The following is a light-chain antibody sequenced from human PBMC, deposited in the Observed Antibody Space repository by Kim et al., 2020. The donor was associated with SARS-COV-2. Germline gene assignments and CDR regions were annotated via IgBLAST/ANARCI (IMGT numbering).Light chain of an antibody. CDR2: EDK. CDR3: QSYDTSNAWV. J-gene: IGLJ3*02. V-gene: IGLV6-57*02. Sequence: NFMLTQPHSVSESPGKTVTISCTGSSGSIDNNYVQWYQQRPGSAPTTVIYEDKQRPSGVPDRFSGSIDSSSNSASLTISLLKTEDEADYYCQSYDTSNAWVFGGGTQLTVL. CDR1: SGSIDNNY.